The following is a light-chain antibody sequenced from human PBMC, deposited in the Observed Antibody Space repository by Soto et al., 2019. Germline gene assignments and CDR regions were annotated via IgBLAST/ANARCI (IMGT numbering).Light chain of an antibody. J-gene: IGKJ3*01. Sequence: EIVVTQSPGTLSFSPGERATLTCRASQSVSSSYLAWFQQKPGQAPRLLIYGASSSATGIPDRFSGSGSGTDFSLNISRLEPEDFAVYYCQQYGNAPFTFGPGTEVDIK. V-gene: IGKV3-20*01. CDR3: QQYGNAPFT. CDR2: GAS. CDR1: QSVSSSY.